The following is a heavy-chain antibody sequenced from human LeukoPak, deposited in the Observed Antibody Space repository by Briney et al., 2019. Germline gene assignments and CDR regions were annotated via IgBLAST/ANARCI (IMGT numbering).Heavy chain of an antibody. D-gene: IGHD3-22*01. CDR2: IYTSGST. V-gene: IGHV4-4*07. Sequence: SETLSLTCTVSGDSISSYYWSWIRQPAGKGLEWIGRIYTSGSTNYNPSLKSRVTISVDTSKNQFSLKLSSVTAADTAVYYCARVSIGGYYDSSGYYYFDYWGQGTLVTVSS. CDR3: ARVSIGGYYDSSGYYYFDY. CDR1: GDSISSYY. J-gene: IGHJ4*02.